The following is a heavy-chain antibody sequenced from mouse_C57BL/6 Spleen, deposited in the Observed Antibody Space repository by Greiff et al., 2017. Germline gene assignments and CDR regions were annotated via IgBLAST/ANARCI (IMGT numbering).Heavy chain of an antibody. CDR1: GYTFTSYW. J-gene: IGHJ3*01. Sequence: QVQLQQSGAELVKPGASVKLSCKASGYTFTSYWMHWVKQRPGQGLEWIGMIHPNSGSTNYNEKFKSKATLTVDKSSSTAYMQLSSLTSEDSAVYYCAGGAYDYDAWFAYWGQGTLVTVSA. V-gene: IGHV1-64*01. CDR3: AGGAYDYDAWFAY. CDR2: IHPNSGST. D-gene: IGHD2-4*01.